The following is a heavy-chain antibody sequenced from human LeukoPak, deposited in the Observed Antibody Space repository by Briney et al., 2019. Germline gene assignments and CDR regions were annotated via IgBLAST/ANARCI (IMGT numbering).Heavy chain of an antibody. V-gene: IGHV1-18*01. CDR2: ISAYNGDT. CDR3: ARVGSPDSENSGWKLFFDY. D-gene: IGHD6-19*01. Sequence: GSVWVSCKASGYRFSNYGITWVRQAPGQGLECMGWISAYNGDTNYAQNFQGRLTMTTDTSTNTAYMELRNLRSDDTAVYYCARVGSPDSENSGWKLFFDYWGQGPLSTVSS. CDR1: GYRFSNYG. J-gene: IGHJ4*02.